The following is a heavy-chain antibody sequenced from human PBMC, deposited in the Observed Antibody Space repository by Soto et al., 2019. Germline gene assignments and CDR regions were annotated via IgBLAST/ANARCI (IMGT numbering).Heavy chain of an antibody. V-gene: IGHV4-34*01. CDR2: INHSGST. CDR1: GGSFSGYY. CDR3: ARGRSALITIFGRLDP. Sequence: SETLSLTCAVYGGSFSGYYWSWIRQPPGKGLEWIGEINHSGSTNYNPSLKSRVTISVDTSKNQFSLKLSSVTAADTAVYYCARGRSALITIFGRLDPWGQGTLVTVSS. D-gene: IGHD3-3*01. J-gene: IGHJ5*02.